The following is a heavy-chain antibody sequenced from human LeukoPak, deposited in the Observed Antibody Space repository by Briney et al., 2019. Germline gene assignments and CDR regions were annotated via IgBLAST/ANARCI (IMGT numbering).Heavy chain of an antibody. CDR3: ARHRQYVADVFDI. CDR1: VGSISSSY. Sequence: SETLSLTCTVSVGSISSSYWSCLRQPPGKGQEWIGYISYSGSTKYNPSLKSRVTISIDTSKKQFSLNLSSVTAADTAVYYCARHRQYVADVFDIWGQGTMVTVSS. V-gene: IGHV4-59*08. CDR2: ISYSGST. J-gene: IGHJ3*02. D-gene: IGHD2-8*01.